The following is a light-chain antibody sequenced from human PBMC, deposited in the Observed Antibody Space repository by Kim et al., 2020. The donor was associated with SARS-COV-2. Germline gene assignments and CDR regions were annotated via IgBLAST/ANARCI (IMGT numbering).Light chain of an antibody. CDR1: QDIGSN. V-gene: IGKV3-15*01. Sequence: EIVMTQSPATLSVSPGERATLSCRASQDIGSNLAWYQQKPGHSPSLLISGASTPAPGLPARFSGSGSGTEFTLTINSLLSEDFAVYFCQQYNDWPLTFGGGTKLEI. J-gene: IGKJ4*01. CDR3: QQYNDWPLT. CDR2: GAS.